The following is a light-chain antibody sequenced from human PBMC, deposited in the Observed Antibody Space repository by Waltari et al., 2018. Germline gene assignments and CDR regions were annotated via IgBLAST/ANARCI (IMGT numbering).Light chain of an antibody. CDR3: QAWDSSTVV. J-gene: IGLJ2*01. CDR2: QDS. CDR1: KLGEKY. V-gene: IGLV3-1*01. Sequence: SYELPQPPSVSVSPGQTASITCSGDKLGEKYVCWYPQKPGQSPVLVIYQDSKRHAGITERFSGSNSGNTATLTISGTQAMDEADYYCQAWDSSTVVFGGGTKLTVL.